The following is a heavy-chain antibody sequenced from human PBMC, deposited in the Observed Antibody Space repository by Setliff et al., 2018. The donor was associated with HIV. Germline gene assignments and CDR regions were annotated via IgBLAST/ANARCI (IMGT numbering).Heavy chain of an antibody. V-gene: IGHV1-69*10. J-gene: IGHJ5*02. CDR1: GGTFSSYA. Sequence: SVKVSCKASGGTFSSYAISWVRQAPGQGLEWMGGIIPILGIKKYAQKFQGRVTITADKSTSTAYMELSSLRSEDTAVYYCARDIGRDYDTTEDWFDPWGQGTLVTVSS. D-gene: IGHD3-22*01. CDR2: IIPILGIK. CDR3: ARDIGRDYDTTEDWFDP.